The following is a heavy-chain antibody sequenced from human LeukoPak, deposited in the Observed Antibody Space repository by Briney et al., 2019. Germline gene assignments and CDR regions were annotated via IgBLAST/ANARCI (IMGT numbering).Heavy chain of an antibody. CDR1: GFTFSSYS. Sequence: GGSLRLSCAASGFTFSSYSMNWVRQAPGKGLEWGSSISSSSSYIYYADSVKGRFTISRDNAKNSLYLQMNSLRAEDTAVYYCARDGIYGVWYFDLWGRGTLVTVSS. J-gene: IGHJ2*01. D-gene: IGHD4-17*01. V-gene: IGHV3-21*01. CDR2: ISSSSSYI. CDR3: ARDGIYGVWYFDL.